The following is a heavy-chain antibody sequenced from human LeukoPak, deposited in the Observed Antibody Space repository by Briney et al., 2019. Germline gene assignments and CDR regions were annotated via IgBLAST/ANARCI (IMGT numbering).Heavy chain of an antibody. Sequence: PGGSLRLSCAASGFTFSSYAMSWVRQAPGKGLERVSSLSSSGSSTYYADAVKGRFTISRDNSKNTLYLQMNSLRAEDTAAYYCARAIMGSTLQAFDIWGQGTVAIVSS. V-gene: IGHV3-23*01. CDR1: GFTFSSYA. CDR3: ARAIMGSTLQAFDI. J-gene: IGHJ3*02. CDR2: LSSSGSST. D-gene: IGHD1-26*01.